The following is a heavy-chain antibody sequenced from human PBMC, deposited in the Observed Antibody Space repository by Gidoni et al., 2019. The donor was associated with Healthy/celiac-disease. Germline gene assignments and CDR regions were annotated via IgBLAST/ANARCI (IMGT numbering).Heavy chain of an antibody. D-gene: IGHD2-2*01. CDR3: ATLGTFGYCSSTSRQGDDY. Sequence: QVQLVQSGAEVKKPGSSVKVSCKASGGTFSSYAISWLRQAPGQVLEWMVGSIPIFGTANYSQKFQGRVTITADESTSTAYMELSSLRSEDTAVYYCATLGTFGYCSSTSRQGDDYWGQGTLVTVSS. J-gene: IGHJ4*02. V-gene: IGHV1-69*01. CDR2: SIPIFGTA. CDR1: GGTFSSYA.